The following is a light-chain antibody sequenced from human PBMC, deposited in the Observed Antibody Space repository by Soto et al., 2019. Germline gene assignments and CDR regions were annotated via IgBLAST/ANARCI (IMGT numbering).Light chain of an antibody. J-gene: IGLJ2*01. CDR2: DVS. Sequence: QSALTQPASVSGSPGQSITISCTGTSSDVGGYNYVSWYQQHPGKAPKLTIYDVSNRPSGVSNRFSGSKSGNTASLTISGLQAEDEAYYCCSSYTTSSTVVFGGGTKLTVL. V-gene: IGLV2-14*01. CDR3: SSYTTSSTVV. CDR1: SSDVGGYNY.